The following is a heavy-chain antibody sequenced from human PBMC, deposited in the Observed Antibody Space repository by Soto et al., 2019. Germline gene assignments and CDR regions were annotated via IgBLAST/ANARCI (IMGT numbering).Heavy chain of an antibody. J-gene: IGHJ4*02. V-gene: IGHV1-46*02. D-gene: IGHD4-17*01. Sequence: QVQLVQSGPEGRKPGASVRLSCATSGYNFNQYYIHWVRQAPGQGLEWMGIINLRGGTTEYAHKFRGRVTVTGDTSTRSAYMELSSLRSEDTAVYFCARGPDDSDVPRWDHWGQGTLITVSS. CDR1: GYNFNQYY. CDR2: INLRGGTT. CDR3: ARGPDDSDVPRWDH.